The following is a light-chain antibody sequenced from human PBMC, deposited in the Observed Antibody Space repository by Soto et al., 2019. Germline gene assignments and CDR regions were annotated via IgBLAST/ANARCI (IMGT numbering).Light chain of an antibody. Sequence: QSALTQPASVSGSPGQSITISCTGTSSDVGSYNLVSWYQQHPGKAPKLMIYEGSKRPSGISNRFSGSKSDNTASLTISGLQADGEADYYCCSYAGSGILVFGGGTKLTAL. V-gene: IGLV2-23*01. CDR3: CSYAGSGILV. J-gene: IGLJ3*02. CDR1: SSDVGSYNL. CDR2: EGS.